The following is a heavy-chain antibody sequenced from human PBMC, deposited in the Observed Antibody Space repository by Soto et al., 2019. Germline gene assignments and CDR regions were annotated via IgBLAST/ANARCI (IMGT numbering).Heavy chain of an antibody. J-gene: IGHJ6*03. CDR3: TTGRRDYYGNSYMDL. CDR2: IKSKPDGGTT. CDR1: GYAFEVAW. V-gene: IGHV3-15*01. Sequence: EMQLGESEGGLVKPGGSLRLSCAVSGYAFEVAWMNWVRQAPGKGLEWVGRIKSKPDGGTTEYAAPVEGRFTISRDDSTSTLYLQMNSLRTEDTAVYYCTTGRRDYYGNSYMDLWGKGTTVTVSS. D-gene: IGHD3-22*01.